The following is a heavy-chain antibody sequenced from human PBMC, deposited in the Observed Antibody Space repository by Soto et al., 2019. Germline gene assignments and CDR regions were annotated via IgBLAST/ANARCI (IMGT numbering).Heavy chain of an antibody. CDR2: ISYNGGGT. CDR3: ARVFDTYYFDS. J-gene: IGHJ4*02. Sequence: GSLRLSCAASGFTFSKYAMTWARQAPGKGLEWVSAISYNGGGTYYVDSVKGRFTVSRDNSKNTLYLQMHSLRAEDTAVYYCARVFDTYYFDSWGQGNMVTVSS. D-gene: IGHD3-9*01. V-gene: IGHV3-23*01. CDR1: GFTFSKYA.